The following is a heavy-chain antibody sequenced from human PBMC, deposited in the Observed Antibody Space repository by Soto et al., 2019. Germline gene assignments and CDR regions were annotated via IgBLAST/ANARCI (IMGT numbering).Heavy chain of an antibody. J-gene: IGHJ6*02. CDR3: AREDSNGWSGESLDV. CDR1: GDSLRGQS. Sequence: QVQLQQWGAGLLKVSETLSLTCAVVGDSLRGQSWNWIRQSPGKGLEWIGELDQSGGTNYNPSLKSRAIISDDTSKNQFSLTLTSVTAADTAVDYCAREDSNGWSGESLDVWGQGTTVTVSS. D-gene: IGHD6-19*01. V-gene: IGHV4-34*01. CDR2: LDQSGGT.